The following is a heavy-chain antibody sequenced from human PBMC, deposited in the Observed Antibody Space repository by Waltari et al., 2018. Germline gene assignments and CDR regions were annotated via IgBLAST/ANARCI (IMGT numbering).Heavy chain of an antibody. CDR3: ARDKGRRGYSGYSY. CDR1: GYPLTGYY. CDR2: INPNRCGT. J-gene: IGHJ4*02. D-gene: IGHD5-12*01. V-gene: IGHV1-2*02. Sequence: QVRLVQSGAEVKKPGASVKVSCKASGYPLTGYYLNWEGVPPGKRLEWMGLINPNRCGTHYAQKFQDRVTMTRDTSISTAYMELSRLRSDDTAVYYCARDKGRRGYSGYSYWGQGTLVTVSS.